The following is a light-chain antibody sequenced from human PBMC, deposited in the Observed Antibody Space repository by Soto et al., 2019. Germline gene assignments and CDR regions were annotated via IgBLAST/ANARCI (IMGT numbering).Light chain of an antibody. J-gene: IGKJ1*01. CDR1: QSVSSSY. CDR2: GAS. CDR3: QQYGSSPWT. V-gene: IGKV3-20*01. Sequence: IVLTQSPATLSVSPGERATLSCRASQSVSSSYLAWYQQKPGQAPRLLIYGASSRATGIPDRFSGSGSGTDFTLTISRLEPEDYAVYYCQQYGSSPWTFGQGTKVDNK.